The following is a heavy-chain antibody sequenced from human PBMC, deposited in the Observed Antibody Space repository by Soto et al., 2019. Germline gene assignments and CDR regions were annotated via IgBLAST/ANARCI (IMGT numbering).Heavy chain of an antibody. Sequence: SETLSLTCTVSGGSIGSGGYYWSWIRQHPGKGLEWIGYIYYSGSTYYNPSLKSRVTISVDTSKNQFSLKLSSVTAADTAVYYCARYRIVNYDSSGYYARNWFDPWGQGTLVTVSS. CDR2: IYYSGST. V-gene: IGHV4-31*03. CDR3: ARYRIVNYDSSGYYARNWFDP. J-gene: IGHJ5*02. D-gene: IGHD3-22*01. CDR1: GGSIGSGGYY.